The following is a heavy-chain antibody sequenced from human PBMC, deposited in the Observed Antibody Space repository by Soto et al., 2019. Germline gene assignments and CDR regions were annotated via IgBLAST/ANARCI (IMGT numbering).Heavy chain of an antibody. J-gene: IGHJ4*02. CDR1: GFTFSTHG. CDR2: ISYDGNNK. V-gene: IGHV3-30*03. Sequence: QVQLVESGGGVVQPGTSLRLSCAASGFTFSTHGFHWVRQAPGKGLEWVAVISYDGNNKYYADSVRGRFTISRDNSKNPRSLQMDSLSAEDTAVYYCARAFGSIVVAVTRYFDYWGQGTLVTVSS. D-gene: IGHD6-19*01. CDR3: ARAFGSIVVAVTRYFDY.